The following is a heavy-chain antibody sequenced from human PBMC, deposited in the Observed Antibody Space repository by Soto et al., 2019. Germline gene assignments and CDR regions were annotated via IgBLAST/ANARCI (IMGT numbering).Heavy chain of an antibody. CDR3: ATDAIVGAKNNWFDP. D-gene: IGHD1-26*01. CDR2: FDPEDGET. J-gene: IGHJ5*02. CDR1: GYTLTELS. V-gene: IGHV1-24*01. Sequence: ASVKVSCKVSGYTLTELSMHWLRQSPGKGLEWMGGFDPEDGETIYAQKFQGRVTMTEDTSTDTAYMELSSLRSEDTAVYYCATDAIVGAKNNWFDPWGQGTLVTVSS.